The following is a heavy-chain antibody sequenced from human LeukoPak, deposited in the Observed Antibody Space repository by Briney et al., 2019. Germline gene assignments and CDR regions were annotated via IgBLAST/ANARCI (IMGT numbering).Heavy chain of an antibody. Sequence: GGSLRLSCAASEFTFSNYDIHWVRQAPGKGLEWVAVISYDGGNKFYADSVKGRFTISRDNSKNTLYLQMNSLRAEDTAVYYCAKAGINWFDPWGQRTLVSVSS. CDR2: ISYDGGNK. D-gene: IGHD1-26*01. CDR1: EFTFSNYD. V-gene: IGHV3-30*18. J-gene: IGHJ5*02. CDR3: AKAGINWFDP.